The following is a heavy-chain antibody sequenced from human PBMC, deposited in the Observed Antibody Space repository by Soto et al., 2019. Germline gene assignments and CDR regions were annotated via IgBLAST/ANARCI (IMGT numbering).Heavy chain of an antibody. Sequence: ESLKISCKGSGYSFTSYWISWVRQMPGKGLGWMGRIDPSDSYTNYSPSFQGHVTISADKSISTAYLQWSSLKASDTAMYYCARIGARVYSSSWYGGGYYYYGMDVWGQGTTVTVSS. CDR3: ARIGARVYSSSWYGGGYYYYGMDV. J-gene: IGHJ6*02. CDR2: IDPSDSYT. D-gene: IGHD6-13*01. CDR1: GYSFTSYW. V-gene: IGHV5-10-1*01.